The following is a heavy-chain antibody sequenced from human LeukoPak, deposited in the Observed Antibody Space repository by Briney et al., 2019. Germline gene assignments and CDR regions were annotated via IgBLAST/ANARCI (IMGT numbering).Heavy chain of an antibody. CDR2: ISSSSSYI. V-gene: IGHV3-21*01. D-gene: IGHD6-19*01. CDR1: GFTFSSYS. Sequence: GGSLRLSCAASGFTFSSYSMNWVRHAPGKGLEGVSSISSSSSYIYYADSVKGRFTISRDNAKNSLYLQMNSLRAEDTAVYYCARGELAVAGTSDAFDIWGQGTMVTVSS. CDR3: ARGELAVAGTSDAFDI. J-gene: IGHJ3*02.